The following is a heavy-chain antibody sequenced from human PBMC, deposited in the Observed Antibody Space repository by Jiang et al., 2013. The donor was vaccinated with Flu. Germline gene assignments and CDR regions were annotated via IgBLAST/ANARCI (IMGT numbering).Heavy chain of an antibody. D-gene: IGHD1-1*01. J-gene: IGHJ4*02. V-gene: IGHV4-59*01. CDR3: ARGPGGGNSGHLDS. Sequence: PGLVKTSETLSLTCTVSGWLHEELLLELDPAAPREGTGVDWLYLLQWGHQVHPSLKSRVTISVDTSKNQFSLKLNSVSDADTAAYYCARGPGGGNSGHLDSWGQGTLVTVSS. CDR1: GWLHEELL. CDR2: LLQWGH.